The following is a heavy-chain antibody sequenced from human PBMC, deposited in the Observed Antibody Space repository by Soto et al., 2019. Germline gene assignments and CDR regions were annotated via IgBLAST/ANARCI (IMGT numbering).Heavy chain of an antibody. Sequence: PGGSLRLSCAASGFTFDDYAMHWVRQAPGKGLEWVSGISWNSGGIGYADSVKGRFTISRDNAKNSLYLQMNSLRAEDTALYYCAKDYSGYDVFFDIWGQGTMVTVSS. V-gene: IGHV3-9*01. CDR1: GFTFDDYA. J-gene: IGHJ3*02. CDR3: AKDYSGYDVFFDI. CDR2: ISWNSGGI. D-gene: IGHD5-12*01.